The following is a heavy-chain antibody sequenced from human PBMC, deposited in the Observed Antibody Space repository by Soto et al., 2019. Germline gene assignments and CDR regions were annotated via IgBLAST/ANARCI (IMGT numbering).Heavy chain of an antibody. CDR3: AIDDSSGYYAFDT. J-gene: IGHJ3*02. Sequence: ASVKVSCKASGYTFTSYGISWVRQAPGQGLEWMGWISAYNGNTNYAQKLQGRVTMTTDTSTSTAYMELRSLRSDDTAVYYCAIDDSSGYYAFDTLALGTVVTVSS. D-gene: IGHD6-19*01. V-gene: IGHV1-18*01. CDR1: GYTFTSYG. CDR2: ISAYNGNT.